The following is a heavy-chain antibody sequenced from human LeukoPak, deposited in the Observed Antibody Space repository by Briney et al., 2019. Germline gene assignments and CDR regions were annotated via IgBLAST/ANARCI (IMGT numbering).Heavy chain of an antibody. CDR2: IYYSGST. J-gene: IGHJ5*02. V-gene: IGHV4-59*01. D-gene: IGHD6-6*01. CDR1: GGSISSYY. Sequence: PSETLSLTCTVSGGSISSYYWSWIRQPPGKGLEWIGYIYYSGSTNYNPSLKSRVTISVDTSKNQFSLKLSSVTAADTAVYYCASVGKSIAAAGWFDPWGQGTLVTVSS. CDR3: ASVGKSIAAAGWFDP.